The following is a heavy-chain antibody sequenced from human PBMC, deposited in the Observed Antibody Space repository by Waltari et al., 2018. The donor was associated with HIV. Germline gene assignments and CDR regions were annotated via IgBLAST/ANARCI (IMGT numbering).Heavy chain of an antibody. CDR3: ARIFSSGAGPYYYYGMDV. CDR2: IDWDDDK. CDR1: GFSLSTSGMC. J-gene: IGHJ6*02. Sequence: QVTLRESGPALVKPTQTLTLTYTFSGFSLSTSGMCVSWIRQPPGKALEWLARIDWDDDKYYSTSLKTRLTISKDTSKNQVVLTMTNMDPVDTATYYCARIFSSGAGPYYYYGMDVWGQGTTVTVSS. D-gene: IGHD7-27*01. V-gene: IGHV2-70*15.